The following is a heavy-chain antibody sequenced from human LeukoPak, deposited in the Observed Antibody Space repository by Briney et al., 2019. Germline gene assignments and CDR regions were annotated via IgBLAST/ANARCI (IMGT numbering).Heavy chain of an antibody. Sequence: GASVKVSCKASGYTFTSYGISWVRQAPGQGLEWMGWISAYNGNTNYAQKLQGRVTMTTDTSTSTAYMELSSLRSEDTAVYYCARAIVGYNWNYRSMGVWGKGTTVTVSS. J-gene: IGHJ6*04. V-gene: IGHV1-18*01. CDR3: ARAIVGYNWNYRSMGV. CDR2: ISAYNGNT. D-gene: IGHD1-7*01. CDR1: GYTFTSYG.